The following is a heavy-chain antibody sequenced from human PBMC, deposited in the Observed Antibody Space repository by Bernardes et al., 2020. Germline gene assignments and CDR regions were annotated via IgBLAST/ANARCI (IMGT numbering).Heavy chain of an antibody. CDR3: ARGVRDYYDSSGYVY. Sequence: GGSLRLSCAASGFTFSSYWMSWVRQAPGKGLEWVANIKQDGSEKYYVDSVKGRFTISRDNAKNSLYLQMNSLRAEDTAVYYCARGVRDYYDSSGYVYWGQGTLVTVSS. CDR1: GFTFSSYW. V-gene: IGHV3-7*01. CDR2: IKQDGSEK. J-gene: IGHJ4*02. D-gene: IGHD3-22*01.